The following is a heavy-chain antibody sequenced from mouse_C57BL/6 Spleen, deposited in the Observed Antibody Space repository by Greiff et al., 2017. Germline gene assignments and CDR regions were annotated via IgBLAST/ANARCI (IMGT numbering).Heavy chain of an antibody. CDR2: IWSGGST. J-gene: IGHJ4*01. CDR1: GFSLTSYG. CDR3: ATYGSRGYYAMDY. V-gene: IGHV2-2*01. D-gene: IGHD1-1*01. Sequence: VKVVESGPGLVQPSQSLSITCTVSGFSLTSYGVHWVRQSPGKGLEWLGVIWSGGSTDYNAAFISRLSISKDNSKSQVFFKMNSLQADDTAIYYCATYGSRGYYAMDYWGQGTSVTVSS.